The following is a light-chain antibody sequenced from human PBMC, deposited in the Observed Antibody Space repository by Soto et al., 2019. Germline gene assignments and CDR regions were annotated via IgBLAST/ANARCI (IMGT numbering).Light chain of an antibody. CDR2: RAS. Sequence: IVLTQSPGTLSFSPGERATLSCRASQSVSSNYVAWYQQKPGQTPKVLIYRASSRATGIPDRFSGSGSGKDFTLTISRLEPEDFAMYYSEQYGRSPLTSGGGTKVEIX. V-gene: IGKV3-20*01. CDR1: QSVSSNY. CDR3: EQYGRSPLT. J-gene: IGKJ4*01.